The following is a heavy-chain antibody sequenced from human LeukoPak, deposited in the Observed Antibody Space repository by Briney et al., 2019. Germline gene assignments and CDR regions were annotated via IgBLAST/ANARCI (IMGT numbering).Heavy chain of an antibody. CDR1: GYTFTGYY. CDR3: ARGQSGSYPAPDY. CDR2: INPNSGGT. J-gene: IGHJ4*02. D-gene: IGHD1-26*01. Sequence: ASVKVSCKASGYTFTGYYMRWVRQAPGQGLEWMGWINPNSGGTNYAQKFQGRVTMTRDTSISTAYMELSRLRSDDTAVYYCARGQSGSYPAPDYWGQGTLVTVSS. V-gene: IGHV1-2*02.